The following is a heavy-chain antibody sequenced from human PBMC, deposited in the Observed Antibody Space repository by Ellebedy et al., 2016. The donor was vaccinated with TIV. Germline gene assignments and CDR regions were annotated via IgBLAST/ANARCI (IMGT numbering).Heavy chain of an antibody. Sequence: GGSLRLXXAASGFTLSSYWMRCVRQAPGKGLEWVANIKQDGSEKYYVDSVKGRFTISRDNAKNSLYLQMNSLRAEDMAVYYCARPWIQLWFDPFDPWGQGTLVTVSS. CDR2: IKQDGSEK. D-gene: IGHD5-18*01. CDR3: ARPWIQLWFDPFDP. CDR1: GFTLSSYW. V-gene: IGHV3-7*01. J-gene: IGHJ5*02.